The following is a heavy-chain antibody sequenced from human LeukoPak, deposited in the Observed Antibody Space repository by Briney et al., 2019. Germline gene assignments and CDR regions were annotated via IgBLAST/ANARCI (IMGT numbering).Heavy chain of an antibody. CDR1: GYSITSSSW. CDR2: IYHSGTT. D-gene: IGHD3-10*01. CDR3: ARKENVYYYFDY. J-gene: IGHJ4*01. V-gene: IGHV4-28*01. Sequence: SDTLSLTCAVSGYSITSSSWWGWIRQPPGKGLEWIGYIYHSGTTYYNPSLQSRVTMSVDTSKNQFSLKPSSVTAVDPAVYYCARKENVYYYFDYWGHGNLVTVSS.